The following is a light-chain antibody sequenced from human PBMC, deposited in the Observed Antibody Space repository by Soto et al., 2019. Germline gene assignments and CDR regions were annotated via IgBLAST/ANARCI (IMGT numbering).Light chain of an antibody. V-gene: IGLV1-40*01. CDR3: QSYDSSLSGMV. J-gene: IGLJ3*02. CDR1: SSNIGAGYE. CDR2: GDR. Sequence: QSVLTQPPSVSGAPRQRVTISCTGSSSNIGAGYEVHWYQQLPGTAPKLLIYGDRYRPSGVPDRFSGSKSGTSVSLAITGLQAEDEADYHCQSYDSSLSGMVFGGGTKLTVL.